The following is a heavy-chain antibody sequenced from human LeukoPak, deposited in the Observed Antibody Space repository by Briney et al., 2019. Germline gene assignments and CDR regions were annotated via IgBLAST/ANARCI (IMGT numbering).Heavy chain of an antibody. Sequence: SETLSLTCTVSGGSISSSRYYWGWIRQPPGKGLEWIGSIYYSGSTYYNPSLKRRVTISVDTSKNQYSLQLICVAAADAAVYYCARGRSYAFDIGGQGTIVTVSS. J-gene: IGHJ3*02. CDR3: ARGRSYAFDI. CDR2: IYYSGST. CDR1: GGSISSSRYY. D-gene: IGHD1-26*01. V-gene: IGHV4-39*01.